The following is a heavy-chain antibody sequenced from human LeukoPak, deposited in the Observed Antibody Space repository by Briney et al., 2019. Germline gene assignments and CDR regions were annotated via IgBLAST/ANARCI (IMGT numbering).Heavy chain of an antibody. V-gene: IGHV4-39*01. Sequence: PSETLSRTCTVSGGSISSSSYYWGWIRQPPGKGLEWIGSIYYSGNTYYNPSLKSRVTISVDTSKNQFSLKLSSVTAADTAVYYCARRTSRYYMDVWGKGTTVTVSS. CDR3: ARRTSRYYMDV. CDR1: GGSISSSSYY. D-gene: IGHD2-2*01. CDR2: IYYSGNT. J-gene: IGHJ6*03.